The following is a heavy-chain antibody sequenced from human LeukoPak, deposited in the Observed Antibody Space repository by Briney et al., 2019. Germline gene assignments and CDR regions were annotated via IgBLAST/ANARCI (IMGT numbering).Heavy chain of an antibody. J-gene: IGHJ4*02. CDR3: ARFHTSNYNSIDY. Sequence: PGGSLRLSCAASGFTFSIYEMTWVRQAPGKGLEWVSYINSANTIKYGDPVKGRFTISRDNAKNSLYLQMNSLRVEDTAVYYCARFHTSNYNSIDYWGQGTLVTVSS. V-gene: IGHV3-48*03. CDR1: GFTFSIYE. CDR2: INSANTI. D-gene: IGHD4-11*01.